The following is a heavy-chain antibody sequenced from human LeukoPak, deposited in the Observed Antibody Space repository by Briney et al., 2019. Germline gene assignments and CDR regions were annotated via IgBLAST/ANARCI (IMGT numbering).Heavy chain of an antibody. D-gene: IGHD4-17*01. CDR3: TGGTTVTTLDY. CDR2: IRSKADNYAT. V-gene: IGHV3-73*01. J-gene: IGHJ4*02. CDR1: GFTFSDSA. Sequence: GGSLRLSCAASGFTFSDSAMHWVRQASGKGLEWVGRIRSKADNYATEYGASVKGRFTISRYDSKNTAYLQMNSLKTEDTAVYYCTGGTTVTTLDYWGQGTLVTVSS.